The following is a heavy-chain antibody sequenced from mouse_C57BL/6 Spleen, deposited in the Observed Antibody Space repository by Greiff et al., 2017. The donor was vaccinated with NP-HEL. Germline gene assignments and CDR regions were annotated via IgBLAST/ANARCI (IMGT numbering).Heavy chain of an antibody. Sequence: QVQLKESGAELARPGASVKLSCKASGYTFTSYGISWVKQRTGQGLEWIGEIYPRSGNTYYNEKFKGKATLTADKSSSTAYMELRSLTSEDSAVYFCARALTGYYFDYWGQGTTLTVSS. J-gene: IGHJ2*01. CDR3: ARALTGYYFDY. CDR2: IYPRSGNT. V-gene: IGHV1-81*01. CDR1: GYTFTSYG. D-gene: IGHD4-1*01.